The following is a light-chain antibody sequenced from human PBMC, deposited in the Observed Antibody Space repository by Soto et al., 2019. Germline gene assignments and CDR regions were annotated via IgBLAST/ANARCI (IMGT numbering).Light chain of an antibody. CDR3: TSFTTADTHV. V-gene: IGLV2-14*03. CDR2: DVS. Sequence: QSALTQPASVSGSPGQSITVSCIGTSSDIASYDYVSWYQQHPGKVPKLMIYDVSNRPSGVSNRSSGSKSGNTASLTISGLQAEDEADYYCTSFTTADTHVFGTGTKVTVL. CDR1: SSDIASYDY. J-gene: IGLJ1*01.